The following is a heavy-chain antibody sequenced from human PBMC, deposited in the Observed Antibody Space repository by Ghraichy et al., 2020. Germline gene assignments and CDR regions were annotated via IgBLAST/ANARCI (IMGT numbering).Heavy chain of an antibody. J-gene: IGHJ5*02. V-gene: IGHV4-39*01. CDR2: IYYSGST. D-gene: IGHD6-13*01. CDR3: ASSWYLNWFDP. Sequence: GSLSLTCTVSGGSISSSSYYWGWIRQPPGKGLEWIGSIYYSGSTYYNPSLKSRVTISVDTSKNQFSLKLSSVTAADTAVYYCASSWYLNWFDPWGQGTLVTVSS. CDR1: GGSISSSSYY.